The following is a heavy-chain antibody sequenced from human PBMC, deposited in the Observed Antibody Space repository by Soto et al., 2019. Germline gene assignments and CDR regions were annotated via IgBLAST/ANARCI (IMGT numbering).Heavy chain of an antibody. D-gene: IGHD3-22*01. CDR3: ARAGAYYDSSGPHSLFVQH. CDR1: GGSISSDY. V-gene: IGHV4-59*01. J-gene: IGHJ1*01. Sequence: QVQLQESGPGLVKPSETLSLTCSVSGGSISSDYWSWIRQPPGKGLEWIGYVYYSGSTNYNPSFKSRVTISVDTSKNQFSLKLSSVTAADTAVYYCARAGAYYDSSGPHSLFVQHWGQGTLVTVSS. CDR2: VYYSGST.